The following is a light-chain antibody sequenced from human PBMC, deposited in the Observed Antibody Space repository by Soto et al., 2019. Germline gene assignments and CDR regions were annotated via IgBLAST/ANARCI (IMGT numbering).Light chain of an antibody. Sequence: EIVMTQSPGTLSLSPWEIATLSCRASQSVSSNLAWYQQKTGQAPRLLIYGASTRATGIPARFSGSGSGTEFTLTISSLQSEDFAVYYCQQYNYWPPKITFGQGTRLEIK. J-gene: IGKJ5*01. V-gene: IGKV3-15*01. CDR3: QQYNYWPPKIT. CDR1: QSVSSN. CDR2: GAS.